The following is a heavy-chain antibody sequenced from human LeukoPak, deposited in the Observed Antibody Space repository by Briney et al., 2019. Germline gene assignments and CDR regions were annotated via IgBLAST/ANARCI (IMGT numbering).Heavy chain of an antibody. J-gene: IGHJ4*02. CDR2: IHYSGST. CDR1: GGSISSYY. V-gene: IGHV4-59*08. CDR3: ARTSGWLDY. Sequence: SEALSLTCTVSGGSISSYYWSWIRQPPGKGLEWIGYIHYSGSTNYNPSLKSRVTISVDTSKNQFSLKLSSVTAADTAVYYCARTSGWLDYWGQGTLVTVSS. D-gene: IGHD6-19*01.